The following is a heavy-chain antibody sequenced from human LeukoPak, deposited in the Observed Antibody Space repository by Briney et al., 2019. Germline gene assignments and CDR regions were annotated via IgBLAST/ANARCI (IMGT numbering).Heavy chain of an antibody. V-gene: IGHV1-2*02. CDR3: ARGEITYYYDSSGYFI. Sequence: AASVKVSCKASGYTFTGYYMHWVRQAPGQGLEWMGWINPNSGGTNYAQEFQGRVTMTRDTSISTAYMELSRLRSDDTAVYYCARGEITYYYDSSGYFIWGQGTMVTVSS. CDR2: INPNSGGT. D-gene: IGHD3-22*01. J-gene: IGHJ3*02. CDR1: GYTFTGYY.